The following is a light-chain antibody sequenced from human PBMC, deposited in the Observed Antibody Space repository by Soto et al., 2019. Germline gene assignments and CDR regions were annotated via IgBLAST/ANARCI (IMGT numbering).Light chain of an antibody. J-gene: IGLJ1*01. V-gene: IGLV2-14*01. CDR3: SSYTSSSTLP. CDR2: DVS. CDR1: SSDVGGYNY. Sequence: QSVLTQPASVSGSPGQSITISCTGTSSDVGGYNYVSWYQQHPGKAPKLMIYDVSNRPSGVSNRFSGSKSGSTASLTISGLQAEDEADYYCSSYTSSSTLPFGTGTKVTVL.